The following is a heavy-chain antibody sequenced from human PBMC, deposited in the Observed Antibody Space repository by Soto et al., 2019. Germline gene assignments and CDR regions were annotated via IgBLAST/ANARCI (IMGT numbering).Heavy chain of an antibody. D-gene: IGHD3-22*01. Sequence: QVQLVQSGAEVKKPGSSVKVSCKASGGTFSSYAISWVRQAPGQGLEWMGGIIPIFGTANYAQKFQGRVTIPADESTSTAYMELSSLRSEDTAVYYCAREVQDYYDSSGYYPAGYFDYWGQGTLVTVSS. CDR3: AREVQDYYDSSGYYPAGYFDY. CDR1: GGTFSSYA. CDR2: IIPIFGTA. V-gene: IGHV1-69*01. J-gene: IGHJ4*02.